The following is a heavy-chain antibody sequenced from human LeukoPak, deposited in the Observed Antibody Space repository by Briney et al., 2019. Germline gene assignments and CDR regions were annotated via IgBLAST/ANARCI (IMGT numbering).Heavy chain of an antibody. V-gene: IGHV3-23*01. CDR1: GFSFSSHG. D-gene: IGHD4/OR15-4a*01. CDR2: ISPSGDIT. J-gene: IGHJ4*02. Sequence: GGSLRLSCAGSGFSFSSHGMNWVRQAPGKGLEWVSGISPSGDITYYTDSVRGRFTISRDNFKNTLSLQMNSLRAEDTAVYYCARRAGAYSHPYDYWGQGTLVTVSS. CDR3: ARRAGAYSHPYDY.